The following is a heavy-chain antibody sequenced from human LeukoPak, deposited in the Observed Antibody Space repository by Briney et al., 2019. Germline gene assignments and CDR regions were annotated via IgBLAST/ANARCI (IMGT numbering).Heavy chain of an antibody. Sequence: PGGSLRLSCAAPGLTFSSYAMSWVRKAPGKGLEWVSAISGSGGSTYYADSVKARFTISRDNSKNTLYLQMSSLRAEDTAVYYCARGHYDSSGYYIGPFDYWGQGTLVTV. CDR1: GLTFSSYA. V-gene: IGHV3-23*01. CDR3: ARGHYDSSGYYIGPFDY. CDR2: ISGSGGST. J-gene: IGHJ4*02. D-gene: IGHD3-22*01.